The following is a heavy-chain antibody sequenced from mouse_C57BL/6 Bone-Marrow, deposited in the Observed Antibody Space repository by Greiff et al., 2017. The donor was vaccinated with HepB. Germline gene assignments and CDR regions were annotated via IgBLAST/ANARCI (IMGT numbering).Heavy chain of an antibody. CDR2: ISNGGGST. Sequence: EVKLMESGGGLVQPGGSLKLSCAASGFTFSDYYMYWVRQTPEKRLEWVAYISNGGGSTYYPDTVKGRFTISRDNAKNTLYLQMSRLKSEDAAMYYCARHSNWFAYWGQGTLVTVSA. V-gene: IGHV5-12*01. CDR1: GFTFSDYY. CDR3: ARHSNWFAY. J-gene: IGHJ3*01.